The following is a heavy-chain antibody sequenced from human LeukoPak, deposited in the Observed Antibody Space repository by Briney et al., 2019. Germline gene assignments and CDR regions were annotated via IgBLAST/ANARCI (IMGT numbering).Heavy chain of an antibody. V-gene: IGHV3-15*04. Sequence: GRSLRPSCAPSGFIFSNAWARWVRQAPGEGLEWVGRMESETDGGTADYAAPVKGRFRISRDDAKNMLYLQMHSLNTEDAAVYYCTTHAEDHGTSGYLRIYYYNYMDVWGKGTTVTVSS. CDR1: GFIFSNAW. D-gene: IGHD3-22*01. CDR3: TTHAEDHGTSGYLRIYYYNYMDV. CDR2: MESETDGGTA. J-gene: IGHJ6*03.